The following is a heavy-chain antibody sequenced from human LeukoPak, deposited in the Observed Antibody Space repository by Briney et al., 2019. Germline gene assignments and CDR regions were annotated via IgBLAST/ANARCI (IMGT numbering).Heavy chain of an antibody. CDR1: GFTLSSYW. Sequence: GGSLRLSCAASGFTLSSYWMSWVRQAPGKGLEWVANIKQDGREIYYVDSVKGRFTISRDNAKDSLYLQMNSLKAEDTAVYYCARDKQVGATYFDYWGQGTLVTVSS. CDR2: IKQDGREI. D-gene: IGHD1-26*01. J-gene: IGHJ4*02. CDR3: ARDKQVGATYFDY. V-gene: IGHV3-7*01.